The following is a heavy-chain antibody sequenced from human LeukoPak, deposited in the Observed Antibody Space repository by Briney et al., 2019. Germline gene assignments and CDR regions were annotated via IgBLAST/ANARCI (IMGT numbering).Heavy chain of an antibody. D-gene: IGHD4-11*01. CDR1: GFTFSNAW. CDR3: AKDLSNSGDY. J-gene: IGHJ4*02. V-gene: IGHV3-15*01. CDR2: MKRKTDGGTT. Sequence: GGSLRLSCAASGFTFSNAWMSWVRQAPGKGLEWVGRMKRKTDGGTTDYAVPVKGRFTISRDDSKNTLYLQMNSLRAEDTAVYYCAKDLSNSGDYWGQGTLVTVSS.